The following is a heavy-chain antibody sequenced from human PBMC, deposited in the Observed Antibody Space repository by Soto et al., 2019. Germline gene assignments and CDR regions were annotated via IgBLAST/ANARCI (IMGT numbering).Heavy chain of an antibody. D-gene: IGHD3-3*01. CDR3: ARTAIFGVVIATNVLDV. J-gene: IGHJ6*04. Sequence: PSETLSLTCTVSGGSISSYYWSWIRQPPGKGLEWIGYIYYSGSTNYNPSLKSRVTISVDTSKNQFSLKLSSVTAADTAVYYCARTAIFGVVIATNVLDVWGKGTTVTVSS. CDR2: IYYSGST. V-gene: IGHV4-59*01. CDR1: GGSISSYY.